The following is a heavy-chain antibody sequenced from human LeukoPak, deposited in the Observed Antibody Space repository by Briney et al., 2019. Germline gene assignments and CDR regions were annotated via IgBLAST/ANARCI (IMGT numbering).Heavy chain of an antibody. Sequence: GSLRLSCAASGFTFSSYEMSWVRQAPGKGLEWVSAISGSGGSTYYADSVKGRFTISRDNSKNTLYLQMNSLRAEDTAVYYCAKDGAQQRLNWFDPWGQGTLVTVSS. CDR2: ISGSGGST. CDR3: AKDGAQQRLNWFDP. V-gene: IGHV3-23*01. CDR1: GFTFSSYE. D-gene: IGHD6-13*01. J-gene: IGHJ5*02.